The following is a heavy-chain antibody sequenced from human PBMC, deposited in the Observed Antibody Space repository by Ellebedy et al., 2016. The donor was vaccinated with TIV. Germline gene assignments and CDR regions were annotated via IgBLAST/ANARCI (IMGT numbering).Heavy chain of an antibody. J-gene: IGHJ4*02. V-gene: IGHV3-7*04. Sequence: GGSLRLSCVVSGFTFSTYWMSWVRQAPGKGPEWVANINKDGGETYYVDSVRGRFTISRDNAKSSLFLQMSNLRVEDTAVYYCARYSSGWYMGYAYWGQGTLDTVSS. CDR2: INKDGGET. CDR3: ARYSSGWYMGYAY. CDR1: GFTFSTYW. D-gene: IGHD6-19*01.